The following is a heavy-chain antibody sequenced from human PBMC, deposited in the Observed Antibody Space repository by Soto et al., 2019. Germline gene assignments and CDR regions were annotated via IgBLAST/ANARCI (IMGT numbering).Heavy chain of an antibody. V-gene: IGHV3-9*01. D-gene: IGHD2-15*01. CDR2: ISWNSGSI. Sequence: EVQLVESGGGLVQPGRSLRLSCAASGFTFDDYAMHWVRQAPGKGLEWVSGISWNSGSIGYAGSVKGRFTISRDNAKNSLYLQMNSLRAEDTALYYCAIIAATFLGYWGQGTLVTVSS. CDR1: GFTFDDYA. J-gene: IGHJ4*02. CDR3: AIIAATFLGY.